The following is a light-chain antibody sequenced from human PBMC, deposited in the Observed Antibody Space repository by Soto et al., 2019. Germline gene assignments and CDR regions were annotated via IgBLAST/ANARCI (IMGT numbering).Light chain of an antibody. J-gene: IGKJ1*01. CDR3: QQYGSSPWT. V-gene: IGKV3-20*01. CDR2: GAS. CDR1: QSVSSSY. Sequence: EIVLTQSPGTLSLSPGERGTLSCRASQSVSSSYLAWYQQKPGQAPRPLIYGASSRATGIPDRFSGSGSGTDFPLTISRLEPEDVAVYYCQQYGSSPWTFGQGTKVETK.